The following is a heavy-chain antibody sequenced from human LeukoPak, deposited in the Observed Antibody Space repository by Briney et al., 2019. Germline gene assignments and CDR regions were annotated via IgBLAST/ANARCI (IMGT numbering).Heavy chain of an antibody. CDR1: GFTFSSYG. V-gene: IGHV3-33*01. D-gene: IGHD6-19*01. J-gene: IGHJ4*02. CDR2: IWYDGSNK. Sequence: GGSLRLSCAASGFTFSSYGMHWVRQVPGKGLEWVAVIWYDGSNKYYADSVKGRFTISRDNSKNTLYLQMNSLRAEDTAVYYCARDKYSSGWFYFGYWGQGTLVTVSS. CDR3: ARDKYSSGWFYFGY.